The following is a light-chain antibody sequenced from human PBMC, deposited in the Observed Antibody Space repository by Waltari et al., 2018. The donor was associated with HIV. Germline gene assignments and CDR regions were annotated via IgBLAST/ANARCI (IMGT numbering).Light chain of an antibody. CDR2: TAS. V-gene: IGKV1-9*01. CDR3: QQLNSYPRT. J-gene: IGKJ1*01. CDR1: HGISSY. Sequence: DTQLTHAPSFLSASVGDRVTITCRASHGISSYLACYQQRPGKAPKRLSYTASTLQSGVPSRFSGSGSGTEFTLTISSLQPEDFATYYCQQLNSYPRTFGQGTKVEIK.